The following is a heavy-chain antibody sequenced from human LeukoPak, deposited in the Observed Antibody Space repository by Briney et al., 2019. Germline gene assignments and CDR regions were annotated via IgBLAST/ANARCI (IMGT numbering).Heavy chain of an antibody. CDR3: ARGYCTGDICSGAWFDP. J-gene: IGHJ5*02. V-gene: IGHV1-2*02. CDR2: INPNSGGT. Sequence: ASVKVSCKASGFTFTGYHIHWVRQAPGHGLEWMGWINPNSGGTNYAQKFQGRVTMTRDTPISTAYIELNRLRSDDTAVYYCARGYCTGDICSGAWFDPWGRGTLGTVSS. D-gene: IGHD2-8*02. CDR1: GFTFTGYH.